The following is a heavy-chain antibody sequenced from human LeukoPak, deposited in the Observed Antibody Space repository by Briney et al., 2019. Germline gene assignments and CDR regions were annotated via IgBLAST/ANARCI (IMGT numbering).Heavy chain of an antibody. J-gene: IGHJ4*02. D-gene: IGHD7-27*01. Sequence: PGRSLRLSCAASGFTFSSYAMHWVRQAPGKGLEWVAVVSYDGSNKYYADSVKGRFTISRDNSKNTLYLQMNSLRAEDAAVYYCATIGDRRTGELYRIDYWGQGTLVTVSS. V-gene: IGHV3-30-3*01. CDR1: GFTFSSYA. CDR3: ATIGDRRTGELYRIDY. CDR2: VSYDGSNK.